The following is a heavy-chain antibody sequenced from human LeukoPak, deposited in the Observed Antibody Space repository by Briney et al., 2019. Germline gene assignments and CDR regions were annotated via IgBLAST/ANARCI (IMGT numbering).Heavy chain of an antibody. CDR3: AKGGDTAMVLSSFDY. V-gene: IGHV3-11*01. CDR2: ISSSGSAI. J-gene: IGHJ4*02. D-gene: IGHD5-18*01. CDR1: GFTFSDYY. Sequence: GGSLRLSCAASGFTFSDYYMSWIRQAPGKGLEWVSYISSSGSAIYYADSVKGRFTISRDNAKNSLYLQMNSLRAEDTALYYCAKGGDTAMVLSSFDYWGQGTLVTVSS.